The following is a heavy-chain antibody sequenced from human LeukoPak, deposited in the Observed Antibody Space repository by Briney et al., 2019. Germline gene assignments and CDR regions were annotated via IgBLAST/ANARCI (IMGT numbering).Heavy chain of an antibody. D-gene: IGHD3-10*01. CDR3: ARRMWFGELYHFDY. J-gene: IGHJ4*02. CDR2: IYYSGST. V-gene: IGHV4-39*01. CDR1: GGSISSSSYY. Sequence: KASETLSLTCTVSGGSISSSSYYWGWIRQPPGKGLEWIGSIYYSGSTYYNPSLKSRVTISVDTSKNQFSLKLSSVTAADTAVYYCARRMWFGELYHFDYWGQGTLVTVSS.